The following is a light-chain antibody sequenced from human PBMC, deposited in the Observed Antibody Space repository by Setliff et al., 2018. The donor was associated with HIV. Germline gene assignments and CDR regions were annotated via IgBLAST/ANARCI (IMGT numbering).Light chain of an antibody. J-gene: IGLJ1*01. Sequence: QSALTQPASVSGSPGQSITISCTGTSSDVGGYNSVSWYQHYPGKAPKVMIYGVNNRPSGVSNRFSGSKSGSTASLTISGLQAEDEADYFCTSYTRDNTITRVFGTGTKGTGL. V-gene: IGLV2-14*01. CDR2: GVN. CDR3: TSYTRDNTITRV. CDR1: SSDVGGYNS.